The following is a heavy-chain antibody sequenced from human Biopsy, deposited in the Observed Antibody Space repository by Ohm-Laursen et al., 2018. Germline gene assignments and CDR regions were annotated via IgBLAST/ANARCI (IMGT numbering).Heavy chain of an antibody. Sequence: SQTLSRTCTVSGDSISSGGNYWSWIRQFPGKGLEWIAYIYHTGSTYYNPSLKSRLSIAIDTSKNQFSVSLRSVTAADTAVYYCARADMVTTIVDYWGQGTLVTVSS. CDR2: IYHTGST. J-gene: IGHJ4*02. CDR1: GDSISSGGNY. V-gene: IGHV4-31*03. CDR3: ARADMVTTIVDY. D-gene: IGHD5-12*01.